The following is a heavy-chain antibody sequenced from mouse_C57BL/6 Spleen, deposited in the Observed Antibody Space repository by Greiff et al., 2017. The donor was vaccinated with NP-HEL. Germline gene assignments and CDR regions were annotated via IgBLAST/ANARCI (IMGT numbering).Heavy chain of an antibody. CDR1: GYTFTDYP. Sequence: VQLQQSGAELVKPGASVKMSCKASGYTFTDYPMEWMKQNHGKSLEWIGDFNPYNGGTRYNQKFKGKATLTVDKSSSTAYLELSRITSDDSAVYCGAKGWGAWFAYWGQGTLVTVSA. CDR3: AKGWGAWFAY. D-gene: IGHD1-1*02. CDR2: FNPYNGGT. V-gene: IGHV1-47*01. J-gene: IGHJ3*01.